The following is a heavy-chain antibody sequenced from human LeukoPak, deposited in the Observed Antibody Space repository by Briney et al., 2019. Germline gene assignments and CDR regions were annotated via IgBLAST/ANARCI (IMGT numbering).Heavy chain of an antibody. CDR2: IYYSGST. CDR1: GGSISSSSYY. D-gene: IGHD2-2*01. CDR3: AGRVVPAVMRFRFDAFDI. V-gene: IGHV4-39*07. Sequence: PSETLSLTCTVSGGSISSSSYYWGWIRQPPGKGLEWIGSIYYSGSTYYNPSLKSRVTISVDTSKNQFSLKLSSVTAADTAVYYCAGRVVPAVMRFRFDAFDIWGQGTMVTVSS. J-gene: IGHJ3*02.